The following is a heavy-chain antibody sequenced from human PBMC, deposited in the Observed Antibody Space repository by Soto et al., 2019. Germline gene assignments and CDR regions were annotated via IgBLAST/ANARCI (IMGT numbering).Heavy chain of an antibody. CDR3: ARRTRTPYYYGSGSYSVDY. D-gene: IGHD3-10*01. CDR2: IIPILGIA. J-gene: IGHJ4*02. V-gene: IGHV1-69*02. CDR1: GGTFSSYT. Sequence: QVQLVQSGAEVKKPGSSVKVSCKASGGTFSSYTISWVRQAPGQGLEWMGRIIPILGIANYAQKFQGRVTITADKATRTAYMELSSLRSEDTAVYYCARRTRTPYYYGSGSYSVDYWGQGTLVTVSS.